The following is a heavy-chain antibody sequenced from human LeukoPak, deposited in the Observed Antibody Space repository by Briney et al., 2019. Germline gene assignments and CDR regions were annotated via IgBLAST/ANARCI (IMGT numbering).Heavy chain of an antibody. CDR1: GGSISSSSYY. CDR3: ARAIRYCSSTSCYPLDAFDI. D-gene: IGHD2-2*01. Sequence: SETLSLTCTVSGGSISSSSYYWGWIRQPPGKGLEYIGNIYYSGSTYYKPSLKSRVTISVDTSKNQFSLKLTSVIAADTAVYFCARAIRYCSSTSCYPLDAFDIWGQGTMVTVSS. CDR2: IYYSGST. J-gene: IGHJ3*02. V-gene: IGHV4-39*01.